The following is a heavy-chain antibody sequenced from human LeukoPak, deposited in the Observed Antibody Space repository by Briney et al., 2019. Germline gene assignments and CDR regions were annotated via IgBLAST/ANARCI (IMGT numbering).Heavy chain of an antibody. CDR1: GGTFSSYA. CDR2: IIPIFGTA. D-gene: IGHD4-17*01. V-gene: IGHV1-69*05. CDR3: ASLYGDTVYMDV. J-gene: IGHJ6*03. Sequence: SVKDSCKASGGTFSSYAISWVRQAPGQGLEWMGGIIPIFGTANYAQKFQGRVTITTDESTSTAYMELSSLRSEDTAVYYCASLYGDTVYMDVWGKGTTVTVSS.